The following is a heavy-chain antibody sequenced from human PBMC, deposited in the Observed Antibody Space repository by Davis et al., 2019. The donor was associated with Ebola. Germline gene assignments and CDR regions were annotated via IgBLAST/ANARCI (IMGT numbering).Heavy chain of an antibody. CDR2: IYHSGTT. J-gene: IGHJ4*02. Sequence: PSETLSLTCAVSGGSISSGGYYWSWIRQHPRKGLEWIGYIYHSGTTYYNPSLKSRVNMSVDTSKNQFSLKLSPVTAADTAVYYCARGFDFGDNWGQGTLVTVSS. CDR1: GGSISSGGYY. V-gene: IGHV4-31*11. CDR3: ARGFDFGDN. D-gene: IGHD4/OR15-4a*01.